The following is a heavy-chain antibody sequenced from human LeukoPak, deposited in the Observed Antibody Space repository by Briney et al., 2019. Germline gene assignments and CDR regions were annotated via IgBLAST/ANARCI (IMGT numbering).Heavy chain of an antibody. CDR2: FDPEDGET. D-gene: IGHD1-1*01. J-gene: IGHJ4*02. CDR3: ATDGLFNLGFEH. CDR1: GYTLTEFS. Sequence: GASVKVSCKVSGYTLTEFSMHWVRQAPGKGLEWMGGFDPEDGETIYAQKFQGRVTMTEDTSTDTAYMELSSLRSEDTAVYYCATDGLFNLGFEHWGQGTLVTVSS. V-gene: IGHV1-24*01.